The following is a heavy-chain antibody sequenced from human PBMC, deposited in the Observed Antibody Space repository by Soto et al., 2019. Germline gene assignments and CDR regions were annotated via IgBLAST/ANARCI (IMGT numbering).Heavy chain of an antibody. CDR3: ARKSRDIDC. Sequence: EVQLLESGGGLVQPGGSLRLSCAASGFTFSNYGMSWVRQAPGKGLEWVSTISNSGGNTYYADSMKGRFTISRDNSKNTLYLQMNDLRAEDTAVYYRARKSRDIDCWGQGTLVTVSS. CDR2: ISNSGGNT. J-gene: IGHJ4*02. V-gene: IGHV3-23*01. D-gene: IGHD3-9*01. CDR1: GFTFSNYG.